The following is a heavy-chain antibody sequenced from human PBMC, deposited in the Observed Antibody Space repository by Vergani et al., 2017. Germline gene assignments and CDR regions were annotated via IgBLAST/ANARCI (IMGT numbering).Heavy chain of an antibody. CDR1: GFAFRTYG. CDR3: AKFPLNITTPDRGDF. Sequence: QVQLVESGGGVVQPGRSLRLSCVASGFAFRTYGMHWVRQAPGKGLEWVAIIWYDGSNTYYADSVKGRFTVSRDNSRNTLFLQMNSLRVEDTAVYYCAKFPLNITTPDRGDFWGQGSLVTVSS. D-gene: IGHD1-1*01. CDR2: IWYDGSNT. V-gene: IGHV3-33*06. J-gene: IGHJ4*02.